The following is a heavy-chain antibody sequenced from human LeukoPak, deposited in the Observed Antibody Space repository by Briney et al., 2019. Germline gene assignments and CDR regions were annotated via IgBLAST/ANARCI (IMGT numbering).Heavy chain of an antibody. J-gene: IGHJ4*02. V-gene: IGHV4-59*08. D-gene: IGHD6-19*01. CDR2: IYYSGST. CDR1: GGSISTYY. CDR3: ARTDSSGWYYFDY. Sequence: SETLSLTCTVSGGSISTYYRSWIRQPPGKGLEWIGFIYYSGSTNNNPSLKSRVTISVDTSKNQYSLKLSSVTAADTAVYYCARTDSSGWYYFDYWGQGTLVTVSS.